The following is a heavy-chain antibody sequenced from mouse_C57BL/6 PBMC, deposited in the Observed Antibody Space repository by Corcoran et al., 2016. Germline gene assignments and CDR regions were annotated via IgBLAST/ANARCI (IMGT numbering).Heavy chain of an antibody. CDR1: GYTFTDYY. J-gene: IGHJ2*01. V-gene: IGHV1-76*01. CDR2: IYPGSGNT. CDR3: ARSPYYGSSPFDY. Sequence: QVQLKQSGAVLVRPGASVKLSCKASGYTFTDYYINWVKQRPGQGLEWIARIYPGSGNTYYNEKFKGKDTLTAEKSSSTAYMQLSSLTSEDSAVYFCARSPYYGSSPFDYWGQGTTLTVSS. D-gene: IGHD1-1*01.